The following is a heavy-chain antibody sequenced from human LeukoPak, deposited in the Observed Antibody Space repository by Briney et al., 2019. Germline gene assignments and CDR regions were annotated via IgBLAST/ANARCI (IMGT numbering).Heavy chain of an antibody. CDR2: IRDSGERT. CDR3: AKNSGTYFY. Sequence: GGSLRLSCAASGFAFVDHGMTWVRQAPGKGLEWDSTIRDSGERTYYTDSVKGRFTLSRDKSENTVYFQGDSLRADGAAVYFCAKNSGTYFYWGEGTGVSVSS. CDR1: GFAFVDHG. D-gene: IGHD1-26*01. V-gene: IGHV3-23*01. J-gene: IGHJ4*02.